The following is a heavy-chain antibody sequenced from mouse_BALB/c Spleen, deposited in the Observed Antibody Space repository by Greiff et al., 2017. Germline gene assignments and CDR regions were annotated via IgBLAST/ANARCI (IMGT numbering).Heavy chain of an antibody. Sequence: ESGPGLVKPSQSLSLSCSVTGYSITSGYYWNWIRQFPGNKLEWMGYISYDGSNNYNPSLKNRISITRDTSKNQFFLKLNSVTTEDTAAYYCAKDGYGAYFDYWGQGTTLTVSA. V-gene: IGHV3-6*02. CDR2: ISYDGSN. D-gene: IGHD2-2*01. CDR3: AKDGYGAYFDY. CDR1: GYSITSGYY. J-gene: IGHJ2*01.